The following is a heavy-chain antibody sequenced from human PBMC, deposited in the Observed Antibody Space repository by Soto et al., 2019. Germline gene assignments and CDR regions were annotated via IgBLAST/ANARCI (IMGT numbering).Heavy chain of an antibody. D-gene: IGHD6-13*01. CDR3: ARVDVIVAAGTEDV. Sequence: QVQLVESGGGLVKPGGSLRLSCAASVFTFSAYYMTWIRQAPGRGLEWLSYIGGSGSSTNYADSVKGRFTISRDNAQNSLYLQMNSLRADDTAVYYCARVDVIVAAGTEDVWGQGTTVTVSS. V-gene: IGHV3-11*06. CDR1: VFTFSAYY. CDR2: IGGSGSST. J-gene: IGHJ6*02.